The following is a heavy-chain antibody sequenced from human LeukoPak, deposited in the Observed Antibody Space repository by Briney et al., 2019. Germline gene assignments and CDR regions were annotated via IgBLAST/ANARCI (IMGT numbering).Heavy chain of an antibody. CDR3: ARARGYCSSTSCYQMLDNWFDP. CDR2: IYHIGST. D-gene: IGHD2-2*01. V-gene: IGHV4-30-2*01. J-gene: IGHJ5*02. Sequence: LRLSCAASGFTFDDYAMHWVRQAPGKGLEWIGYIYHIGSTYYNPSLKSRVTISVDRSKNQFSLKLTSVTAADTAVYYCARARGYCSSTSCYQMLDNWFDPWGQGTLVTVSS. CDR1: GFTFDDYA.